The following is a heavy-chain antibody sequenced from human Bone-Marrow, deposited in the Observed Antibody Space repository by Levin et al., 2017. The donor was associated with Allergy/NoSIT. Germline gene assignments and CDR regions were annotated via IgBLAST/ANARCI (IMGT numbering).Heavy chain of an antibody. CDR2: IGGRGSTV. Sequence: GGSLRLSCAASGFTFGSFQMTGVRQAPGKGLQGVSYIGGRGSTVYYSDSVEGRFTISRDNARNSLYLQMNSLRAEDTALYYCARINRVFRYNAAHGNELYYYGLDDWGQGTTVTVSS. D-gene: IGHD1-1*01. CDR3: ARINRVFRYNAAHGNELYYYGLDD. J-gene: IGHJ6*02. V-gene: IGHV3-48*03. CDR1: GFTFGSFQ.